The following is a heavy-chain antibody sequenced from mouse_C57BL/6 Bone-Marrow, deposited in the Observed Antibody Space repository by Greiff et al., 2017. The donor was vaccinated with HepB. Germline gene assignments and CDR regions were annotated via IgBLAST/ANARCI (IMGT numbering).Heavy chain of an antibody. Sequence: VQLQQSGAELVRPGTSVKMSCKASGYTFTNYWIGWAKQRPGHGLEWIGDIYPGGGYTNYNEKFKGKATLTADKSSSPAYMQFSSLTSEDSAIYYCARASAYYFDYWGQGTTLTVSS. CDR3: ARASAYYFDY. D-gene: IGHD6-1*01. CDR2: IYPGGGYT. J-gene: IGHJ2*01. CDR1: GYTFTNYW. V-gene: IGHV1-63*01.